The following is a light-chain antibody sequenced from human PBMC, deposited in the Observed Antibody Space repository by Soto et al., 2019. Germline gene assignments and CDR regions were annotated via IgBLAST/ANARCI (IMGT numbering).Light chain of an antibody. CDR2: GVS. J-gene: IGKJ5*01. CDR1: QSVSSSY. CDR3: QQYGSSPT. Sequence: EIVLAQSPGTLSLSPGERATLSCRASQSVSSSYLAWYQQKPGQAPRLLIYGVSSRATGIPDRFSGSGSATDFTLTISRLEPEDFAVYYCQQYGSSPTFGQGTRLEIK. V-gene: IGKV3-20*01.